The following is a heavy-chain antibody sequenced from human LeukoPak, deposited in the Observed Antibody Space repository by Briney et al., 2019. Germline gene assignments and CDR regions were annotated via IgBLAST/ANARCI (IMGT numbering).Heavy chain of an antibody. CDR3: ARGSGGDGSGSL. D-gene: IGHD3-10*01. Sequence: TPSETLSLTCTVSGDSINTYYWSWIRQPPGKGLEWHGYIYYSVISDYNPSLKSRVTMSVDMSTRQISLKLSSVTAADTAVYYCARGSGGDGSGSLWGQGTLVTVSS. CDR2: IYYSVIS. V-gene: IGHV4-59*01. J-gene: IGHJ4*02. CDR1: GDSINTYY.